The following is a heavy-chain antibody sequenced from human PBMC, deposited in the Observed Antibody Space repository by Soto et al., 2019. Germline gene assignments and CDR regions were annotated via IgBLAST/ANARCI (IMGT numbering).Heavy chain of an antibody. J-gene: IGHJ4*02. CDR1: GFTFSSYE. V-gene: IGHV3-48*03. CDR3: ARGGDYGGDSDYFDY. CDR2: ISSSGSVI. Sequence: EVQLVESGGGLVQPGGSLRLFCAASGFTFSSYEMNWVRQAPGKGLEWVSYISSSGSVIYYADSVKGRFTISRDSAKNSLYLQMNSLRAEDTAVYYCARGGDYGGDSDYFDYWGQGTLVTVSS. D-gene: IGHD2-21*02.